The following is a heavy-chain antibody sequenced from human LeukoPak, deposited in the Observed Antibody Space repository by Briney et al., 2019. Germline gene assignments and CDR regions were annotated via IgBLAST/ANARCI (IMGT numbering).Heavy chain of an antibody. D-gene: IGHD1-26*01. CDR1: GFTFSSYW. CDR3: AKDRGGTYLDAFDI. CDR2: ISGSGGST. V-gene: IGHV3-23*01. J-gene: IGHJ3*02. Sequence: GGSLRLSCAASGFTFSSYWLTWVRQAPGKGLEWVSAISGSGGSTYYADSVKGRFTISRDNSKNTLYLQMNSLRAEDTAVYYCAKDRGGTYLDAFDIWGQATMVTVSS.